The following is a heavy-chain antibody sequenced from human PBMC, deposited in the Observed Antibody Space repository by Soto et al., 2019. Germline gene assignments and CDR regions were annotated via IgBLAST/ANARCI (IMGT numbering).Heavy chain of an antibody. CDR3: AREREVLLWFGEAPDYYYYGMDV. V-gene: IGHV1-18*01. CDR2: ISAYNGNT. CDR1: GYTFTSYG. Sequence: ASVKVSCKAPGYTFTSYGISWVRQAPGQGLEWMGWISAYNGNTNYAQKLQGRVTMTTDTSTSTAYMELRSLRSDDTAVYYCAREREVLLWFGEAPDYYYYGMDVWGQGTTVTVSS. J-gene: IGHJ6*02. D-gene: IGHD3-10*01.